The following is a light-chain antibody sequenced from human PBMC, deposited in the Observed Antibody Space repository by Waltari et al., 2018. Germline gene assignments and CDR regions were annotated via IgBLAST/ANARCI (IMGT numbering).Light chain of an antibody. CDR1: QNLLSNSDNKNY. CDR3: QQCYSTPYT. CDR2: WAS. J-gene: IGKJ2*01. Sequence: DIVMTHSPDSLAVSLGERVTINCRSIQNLLSNSDNKNYLAWFQQKPGQPPKLLIYWASTRESGVPDRFSGSGSGTEFTLTISSLQAADVAVYYCQQCYSTPYTFGQGTKLEIK. V-gene: IGKV4-1*01.